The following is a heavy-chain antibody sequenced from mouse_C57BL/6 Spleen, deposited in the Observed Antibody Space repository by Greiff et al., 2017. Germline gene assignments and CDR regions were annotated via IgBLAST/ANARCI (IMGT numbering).Heavy chain of an antibody. D-gene: IGHD2-3*01. CDR3: ARDDGGYYAMDY. Sequence: EVKLVESGGGLVKPGGSLKLSCAASGFTFSDYGMHWVRQAPEKGLEWVAYISSGCSTIYYADTVKGRFTISRDNAKNTLFLQMTSPRSEDTAMYYCARDDGGYYAMDYWGQGTSVTVSS. CDR1: GFTFSDYG. V-gene: IGHV5-17*01. CDR2: ISSGCSTI. J-gene: IGHJ4*01.